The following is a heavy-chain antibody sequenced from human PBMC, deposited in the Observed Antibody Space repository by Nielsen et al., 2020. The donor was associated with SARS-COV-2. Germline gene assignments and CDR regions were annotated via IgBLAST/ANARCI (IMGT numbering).Heavy chain of an antibody. V-gene: IGHV3-23*01. CDR1: GVTFSNNA. CDR2: IGNSGDNI. CDR3: ARQFYGCNDY. J-gene: IGHJ4*02. Sequence: GESLKISCTASGVTFSNNAMTWVRQAPGKGLEWVSSIGNSGDNIYYADSVKGRFTVSRDNSKNTLYLEMNSLRAEDTAVYYCARQFYGCNDYWGQGTLVTV. D-gene: IGHD3-10*01.